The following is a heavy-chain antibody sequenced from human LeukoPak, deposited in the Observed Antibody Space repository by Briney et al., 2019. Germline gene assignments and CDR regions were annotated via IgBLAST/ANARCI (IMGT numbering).Heavy chain of an antibody. CDR2: ISTSGST. CDR3: ARDKLDIVVIPGRESSFHYYYYMDV. V-gene: IGHV4-59*10. CDR1: GGPFSGYY. J-gene: IGHJ6*03. Sequence: SETLSLTCAVYGGPFSGYYWNWIRQSPGKGLEWIGRISTSGSTSYNPSLKSRVTISLDTSKNQFSLKLSSVTAADTAVYYCARDKLDIVVIPGRESSFHYYYYMDVWGKGTTVTISS. D-gene: IGHD2-2*03.